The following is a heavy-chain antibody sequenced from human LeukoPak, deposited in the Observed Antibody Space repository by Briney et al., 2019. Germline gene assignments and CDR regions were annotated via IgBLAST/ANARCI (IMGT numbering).Heavy chain of an antibody. CDR2: ISYDGSNK. J-gene: IGHJ4*02. CDR1: GFTFSSYG. D-gene: IGHD5-18*01. CDR3: AKDPGDTAMVCYFDY. V-gene: IGHV3-30*18. Sequence: PGGSLRLSCAASGFTFSSYGMHWVRQAPGEGLEWVAVISYDGSNKYYADSVKGRFTISRDNSKNTLYLQMNSLRAEDTAVYYCAKDPGDTAMVCYFDYWGQGTLVTVSS.